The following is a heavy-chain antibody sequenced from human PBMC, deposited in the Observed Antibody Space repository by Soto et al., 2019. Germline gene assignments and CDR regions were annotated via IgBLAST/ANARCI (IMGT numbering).Heavy chain of an antibody. CDR2: INHSGST. CDR3: ARDRRLITLVRGVSLGFDP. Sequence: QVQLQQWGAGLLKPSETLSLSCAVYGGSFSGYYWSWIRQPPGKGLEWIGEINHSGSTNYNPSLKSRVTIAVDTSKNQFSLKLSSVTAADTAVYYCARDRRLITLVRGVSLGFDPWGQGTLVTVSS. CDR1: GGSFSGYY. J-gene: IGHJ5*02. D-gene: IGHD3-10*01. V-gene: IGHV4-34*01.